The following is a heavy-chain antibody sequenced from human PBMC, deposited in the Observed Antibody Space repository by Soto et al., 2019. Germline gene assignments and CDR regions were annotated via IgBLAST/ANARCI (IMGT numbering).Heavy chain of an antibody. Sequence: PGGSLRLSCAASGFTFSSYSMNWVRQAPGKGLEWVSYISSSSSTIYYADSVKGRFTISRDNAKNSLYLQMNSLGGEDTAIYYCARGGLAGGYEFDYWGQGTLVTVSS. CDR1: GFTFSSYS. D-gene: IGHD5-12*01. J-gene: IGHJ4*02. CDR2: ISSSSSTI. CDR3: ARGGLAGGYEFDY. V-gene: IGHV3-48*01.